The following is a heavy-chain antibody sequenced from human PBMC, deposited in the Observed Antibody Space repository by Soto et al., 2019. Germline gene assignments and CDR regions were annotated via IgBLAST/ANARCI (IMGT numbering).Heavy chain of an antibody. D-gene: IGHD2-15*01. V-gene: IGHV4-39*01. Sequence: PLETLSLTCSVSGYSVSSSDYYWAWIRQPPGKGLEWIGSMLYSGLTYYNPSLKSRVTLSVDTSKNQFSVRLNSVTASDTAVYYCAPLSVSLSGPYGIHVWGQGTTVTVS. CDR2: MLYSGLT. CDR1: GYSVSSSDYY. J-gene: IGHJ6*02. CDR3: APLSVSLSGPYGIHV.